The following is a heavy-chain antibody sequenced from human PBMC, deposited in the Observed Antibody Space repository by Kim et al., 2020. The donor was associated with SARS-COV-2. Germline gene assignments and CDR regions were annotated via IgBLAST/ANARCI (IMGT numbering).Heavy chain of an antibody. CDR2: ITKNSAAI. CDR3: VRDRWGGAFDF. D-gene: IGHD3-16*01. J-gene: IGHJ3*01. V-gene: IGHV3-48*02. Sequence: GGSLRLSCATSGFTFSAYDMNWVRLPPGKGLEWFSFITKNSAAIYYADSVKGRFTVSRDNAKNSLYLQMNSLREEDTGVYYCVRDRWGGAFDFWGQGGMV. CDR1: GFTFSAYD.